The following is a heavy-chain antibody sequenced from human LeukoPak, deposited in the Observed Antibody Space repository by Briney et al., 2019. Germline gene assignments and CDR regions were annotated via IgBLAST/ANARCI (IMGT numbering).Heavy chain of an antibody. J-gene: IGHJ4*02. CDR2: ISYTGRP. CDR3: ARVVMSSSWYFDY. V-gene: IGHV4-59*11. D-gene: IGHD6-19*01. CDR1: GGSISSHF. Sequence: SETLSLTCTVSGGSISSHFWSRIRQPPGKGLEWIGYISYTGRPNYNPSLKNRVSISIDTSKNQFSLNLSSVTAADTAVYYCARVVMSSSWYFDYWGQGTLVTVSS.